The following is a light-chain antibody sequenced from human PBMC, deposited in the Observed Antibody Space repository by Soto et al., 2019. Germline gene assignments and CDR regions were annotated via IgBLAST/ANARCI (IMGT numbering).Light chain of an antibody. V-gene: IGLV2-8*01. CDR1: SSTVGGHDY. Sequence: QSALTQPPSASGSPGQSVTISCTGTSSTVGGHDYVSWYQQHPGKAPKLMIYEVSKRPSGVPDRFSGSKSGNTASLTVSGLQAEDEADYYCSSYAGSNNRVIFGGGTQLTVL. CDR2: EVS. CDR3: SSYAGSNNRVI. J-gene: IGLJ2*01.